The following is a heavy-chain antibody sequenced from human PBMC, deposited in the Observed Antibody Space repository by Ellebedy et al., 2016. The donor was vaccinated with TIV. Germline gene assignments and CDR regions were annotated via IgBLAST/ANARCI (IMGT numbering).Heavy chain of an antibody. J-gene: IGHJ3*02. CDR1: GYIFTSYT. Sequence: ASVKVSCKASGYIFTSYTIIWVRQAPGQGLEWMGWISGFNGKTEYEEKFQGRVTMTTDTSTNTAYMELRSLRPDDTAIYYCARDRTTVVIPEAFDIWGQGTVVTVSS. V-gene: IGHV1-18*04. CDR3: ARDRTTVVIPEAFDI. CDR2: ISGFNGKT. D-gene: IGHD4-23*01.